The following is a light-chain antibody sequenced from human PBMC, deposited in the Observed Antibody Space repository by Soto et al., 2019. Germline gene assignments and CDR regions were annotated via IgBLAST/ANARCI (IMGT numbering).Light chain of an antibody. CDR1: SRDVGGYNY. V-gene: IGLV2-14*01. CDR2: DVS. CDR3: SSYTSSSLYV. Sequence: QSALTQPASVSGSPGQSITISCTGTSRDVGGYNYVSWYQQHPGKAPKLMIYDVSNRPSGVSNRFSGSKSGNTASLTISGLQAEDEADYYCSSYTSSSLYVFGTGIKLTVL. J-gene: IGLJ1*01.